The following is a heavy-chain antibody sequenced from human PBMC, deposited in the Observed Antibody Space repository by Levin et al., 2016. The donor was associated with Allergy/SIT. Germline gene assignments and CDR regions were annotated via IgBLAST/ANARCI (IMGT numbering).Heavy chain of an antibody. CDR2: IYPGDSDT. J-gene: IGHJ6*02. Sequence: VRQMPGKGLEWMGIIYPGDSDTRYSPSFQGQVTISADKSISTAYLQWSSLKASDTAMYYCARRRSSGWPEANGMDVWGQGTTVTVSS. V-gene: IGHV5-51*01. D-gene: IGHD6-19*01. CDR3: ARRRSSGWPEANGMDV.